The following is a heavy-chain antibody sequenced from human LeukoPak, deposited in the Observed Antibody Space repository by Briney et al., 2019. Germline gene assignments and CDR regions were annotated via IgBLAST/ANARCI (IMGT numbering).Heavy chain of an antibody. J-gene: IGHJ4*02. V-gene: IGHV4-34*01. D-gene: IGHD2-15*01. CDR1: GGSFSGYY. CDR2: INHSGST. CDR3: ARDADFLGYCSGGSCYRVFDY. Sequence: SETLSLTCAVYGGSFSGYYWSWIRQPPGKGLEWIGEINHSGSTNYNPSLKSRVTISVDTSKNQFSLKLSSVTAADTAVYYCARDADFLGYCSGGSCYRVFDYWGQGTLVTVSS.